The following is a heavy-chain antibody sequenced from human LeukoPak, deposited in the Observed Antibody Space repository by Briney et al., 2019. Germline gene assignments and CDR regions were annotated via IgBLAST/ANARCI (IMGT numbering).Heavy chain of an antibody. D-gene: IGHD3-22*01. J-gene: IGHJ4*02. V-gene: IGHV3-7*01. CDR2: IKEDGSAK. CDR1: GFTLSRYW. Sequence: GGSLRLSCAASGFTLSRYWMSWVRQAPGKGLEWVANIKEDGSAKFYVDSVKGRFTISRDNAKNSAYLQMNSLRVEDTAVYYCATSYDSSGCEWGQGTLVTVSS. CDR3: ATSYDSSGCE.